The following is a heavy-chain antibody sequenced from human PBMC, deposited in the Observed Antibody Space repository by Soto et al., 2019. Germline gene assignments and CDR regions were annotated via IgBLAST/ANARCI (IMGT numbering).Heavy chain of an antibody. V-gene: IGHV1-69*12. CDR1: GGTFSSYA. J-gene: IGHJ6*02. D-gene: IGHD1-26*01. Sequence: QVQLVQSGAEVKKPGSSVKVSCKASGGTFSSYAISWVRQAPGQGLEWMGGIIPIFGTANYAQKFQGRVTITGDESPSTAYMELSSLKSGDTAVYYCARHPVSGSYAYYYGMDVWGQGTTVTVSS. CDR3: ARHPVSGSYAYYYGMDV. CDR2: IIPIFGTA.